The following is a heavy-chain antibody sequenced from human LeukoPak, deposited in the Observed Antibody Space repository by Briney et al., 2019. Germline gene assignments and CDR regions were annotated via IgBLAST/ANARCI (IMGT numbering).Heavy chain of an antibody. D-gene: IGHD4-17*01. J-gene: IGHJ2*01. V-gene: IGHV3-23*01. CDR1: GFTFSSYA. CDR3: AKDLVGYGDFDWYFDL. Sequence: GGSLRLSCAASGFTFSSYAMSWVRQAPGKGLEWVSAISGSGGSTYYADSVKGRFTISRDNSKNTLYLQMNSLRAEDTAVYYCAKDLVGYGDFDWYFDLWGRGTLVTVSS. CDR2: ISGSGGST.